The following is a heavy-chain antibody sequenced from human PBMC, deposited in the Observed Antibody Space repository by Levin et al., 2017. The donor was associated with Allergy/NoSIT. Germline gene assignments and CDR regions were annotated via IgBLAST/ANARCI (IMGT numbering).Heavy chain of an antibody. CDR2: ISSSSSTI. Sequence: PGGSLRLSCAASGFTFSSYSMNWVRQAPGKGLEWVSYISSSSSTIYYADSVKGRFTISRDNAKNSLYLQMNSLRAEDTAVYYCAGGGYGAYWGQGTLVTVSS. D-gene: IGHD5-12*01. J-gene: IGHJ4*02. CDR1: GFTFSSYS. CDR3: AGGGYGAY. V-gene: IGHV3-48*01.